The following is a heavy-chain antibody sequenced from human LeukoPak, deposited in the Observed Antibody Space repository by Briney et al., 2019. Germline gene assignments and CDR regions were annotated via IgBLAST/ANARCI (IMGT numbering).Heavy chain of an antibody. J-gene: IGHJ5*02. CDR2: IYTGGST. Sequence: GGSLRPSCAASGFTVTSNYMSWVRQAPGKGLEWVSFIYTGGSTYYEDSVRGRFTSSRDNSKTKLYHKMNSLRTEDKALYYCARRERFRGFEPWGQGTGVSVSS. CDR1: GFTVTSNY. CDR3: ARRERFRGFEP. V-gene: IGHV3-66*01. D-gene: IGHD1-1*01.